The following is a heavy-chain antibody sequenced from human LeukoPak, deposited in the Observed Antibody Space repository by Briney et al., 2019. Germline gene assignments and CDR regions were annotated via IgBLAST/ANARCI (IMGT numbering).Heavy chain of an antibody. CDR2: IYSGGTT. D-gene: IGHD1-7*01. CDR3: ARASNWNYPDY. CDR1: GFTFSSYA. V-gene: IGHV3-53*01. J-gene: IGHJ4*02. Sequence: GGSLRLSCAASGFTFSSYAMSWVRQAPGKGLEWVSVIYSGGTTYYADSVKGRFSISRDNSKNTLYLQMNSLRAEDTAVYYCARASNWNYPDYWGQGTLVTVSS.